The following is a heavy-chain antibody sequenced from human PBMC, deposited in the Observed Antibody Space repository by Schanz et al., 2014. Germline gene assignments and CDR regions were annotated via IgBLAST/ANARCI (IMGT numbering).Heavy chain of an antibody. D-gene: IGHD5-12*01. Sequence: EVQLEVSGGCLVQPWGSLRLSCEGSGFSFSDYWMGWVRQAPGKGLEWVSTVYMSAASTRYADSVKGRFIISRDSSKNTLFLQMNSLRPEDTALYFCARDEGRDGYNLAFDVWGQGTLVTVSS. CDR1: GFSFSDYW. CDR2: VYMSAAST. CDR3: ARDEGRDGYNLAFDV. V-gene: IGHV3-23*04. J-gene: IGHJ3*01.